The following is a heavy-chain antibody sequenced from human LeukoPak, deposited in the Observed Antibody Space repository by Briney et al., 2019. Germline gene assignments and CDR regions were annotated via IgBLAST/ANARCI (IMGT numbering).Heavy chain of an antibody. CDR3: ASGSSSWAYYFDY. J-gene: IGHJ4*02. V-gene: IGHV3-21*01. CDR1: GFTLSSYS. D-gene: IGHD6-13*01. Sequence: RGSLRLSCAASGFTLSSYSMNWVRQAPGKGLEWVSSISSSSSYIYYADSVKGRFTISRDNAKNSLYLQMNSLRAEDTAVYYCASGSSSWAYYFDYWGQGTLVTVSS. CDR2: ISSSSSYI.